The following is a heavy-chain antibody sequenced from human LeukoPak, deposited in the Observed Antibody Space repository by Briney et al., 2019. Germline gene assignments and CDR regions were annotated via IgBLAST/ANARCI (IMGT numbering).Heavy chain of an antibody. Sequence: GGPLRLSCASSGFTFSSFAMSWLAQAPGKGLDWFLAISGSGGSTYYADSVKGRFTISRDNSKNTLYLQMNSLRAEDTAVYYCAKSNAWLAPTTFGYWGQGTLVTVSS. V-gene: IGHV3-23*01. CDR2: ISGSGGST. D-gene: IGHD6-19*01. CDR3: AKSNAWLAPTTFGY. CDR1: GFTFSSFA. J-gene: IGHJ4*02.